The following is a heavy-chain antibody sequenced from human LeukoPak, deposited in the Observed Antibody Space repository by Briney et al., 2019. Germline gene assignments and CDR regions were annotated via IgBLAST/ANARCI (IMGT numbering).Heavy chain of an antibody. CDR2: IYYSGST. CDR3: ARHFSSSGYYFAGSTYSDY. D-gene: IGHD3-3*01. Sequence: SETLSLTCTVSGGSIISSSYYWGWIRQPPGKGLEWIGCIYYSGSTYYNPSLKSRVTISVDTSKNQFSRQLSSVTAADTAVYYCARHFSSSGYYFAGSTYSDYWGQGTLVTVSS. CDR1: GGSIISSSYY. V-gene: IGHV4-39*01. J-gene: IGHJ4*02.